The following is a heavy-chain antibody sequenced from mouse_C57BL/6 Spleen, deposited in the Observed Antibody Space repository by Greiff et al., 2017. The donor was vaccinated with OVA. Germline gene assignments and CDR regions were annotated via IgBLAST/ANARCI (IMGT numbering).Heavy chain of an antibody. CDR1: GYTFTSYW. V-gene: IGHV1-64*01. CDR2: IHPNSGST. Sequence: QVQLQQPGAELVKPGASVKLSCKASGYTFTSYWMHWVKQRPGQGLEWIGMIHPNSGSTNYNEKFKSKATLTVDKSSSTSYMQLSSLTSEYSAVYYCAIGIYYDLYSAMDYWGPGTSVPVSS. D-gene: IGHD2-4*01. CDR3: AIGIYYDLYSAMDY. J-gene: IGHJ4*01.